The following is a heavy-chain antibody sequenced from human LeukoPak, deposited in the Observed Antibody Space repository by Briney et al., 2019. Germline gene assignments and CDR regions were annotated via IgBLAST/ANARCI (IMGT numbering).Heavy chain of an antibody. V-gene: IGHV1-2*02. D-gene: IGHD3-10*01. J-gene: IGHJ6*02. CDR3: ARVRYNYYGSGSLSYYYYGMDV. CDR1: GYTFTSYY. CDR2: INPNSGGT. Sequence: ASVKVSCKASGYTFTSYYMHWVRQAPGQGLEWMGWINPNSGGTNYAQKFQGRVTMTRDTSISTAYMELSRLRSDDTAVYYCARVRYNYYGSGSLSYYYYGMDVWGQGTTVTVSS.